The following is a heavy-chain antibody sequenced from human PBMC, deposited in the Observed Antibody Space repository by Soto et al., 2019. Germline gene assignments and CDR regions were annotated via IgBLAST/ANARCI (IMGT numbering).Heavy chain of an antibody. CDR2: INAGNGNT. D-gene: IGHD2-8*01. Sequence: QVQLVQSGPEVKKPGASVKVSCKASGYTFTTYAIHWVCQAPGQGPEWMGWINAGNGNTEFSERFRGRDTITRDTSASTAHMELTGLTSEYTVVYYCARRFKSAGCLDTWGQGTLVTVSS. V-gene: IGHV1-3*01. CDR1: GYTFTTYA. CDR3: ARRFKSAGCLDT. J-gene: IGHJ5*02.